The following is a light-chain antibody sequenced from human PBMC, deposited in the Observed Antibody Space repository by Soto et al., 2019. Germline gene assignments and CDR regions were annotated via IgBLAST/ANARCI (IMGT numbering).Light chain of an antibody. J-gene: IGKJ1*01. Sequence: AIRMTQSPSSLYASAGDRVAIACRASQDVGRYLAWYQQKPGQAHKILIYGASALQSGDPSRFSGGGSGTEFTLTISCLQSEDFATYYCQHYKNYPWTFGQGTKVEIK. CDR2: GAS. CDR1: QDVGRY. V-gene: IGKV1-8*01. CDR3: QHYKNYPWT.